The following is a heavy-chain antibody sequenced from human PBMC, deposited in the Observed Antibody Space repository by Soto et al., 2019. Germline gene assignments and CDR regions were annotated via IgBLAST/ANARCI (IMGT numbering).Heavy chain of an antibody. V-gene: IGHV1-69*13. CDR1: GGTFSSYA. CDR2: IIPIFGTA. D-gene: IGHD4-17*01. Sequence: SVKVSCKASGGTFSSYAISWVRQAPGQGLEWMGGIIPIFGTANYAQKFQGRVTITADESTSTAYMELSSLRSEDTAVYYCARARNHMTTLYYYGMDVWGQGSTVTVS. J-gene: IGHJ6*02. CDR3: ARARNHMTTLYYYGMDV.